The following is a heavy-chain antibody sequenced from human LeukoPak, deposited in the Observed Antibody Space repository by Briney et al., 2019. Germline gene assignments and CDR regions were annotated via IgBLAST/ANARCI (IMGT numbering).Heavy chain of an antibody. D-gene: IGHD3-22*01. V-gene: IGHV1-2*06. CDR2: INPNSGGT. CDR1: GYTFTSYG. CDR3: ARNGYYYDSSGYSAVDY. J-gene: IGHJ4*02. Sequence: GASVKVSCKASGYTFTSYGISWVRQAPGQGLEWMGRINPNSGGTNYAQKFQGRVTMTRDTSISTAYMELSRLRSDDTAVYYCARNGYYYDSSGYSAVDYWGQGTLVTVSS.